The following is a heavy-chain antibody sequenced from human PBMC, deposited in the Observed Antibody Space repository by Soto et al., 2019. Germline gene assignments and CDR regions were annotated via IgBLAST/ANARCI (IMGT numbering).Heavy chain of an antibody. Sequence: LSLTCAVYGGSFSCYYWSWIRQPPGKGLEWIGEINHSGSTNYNPSPKSRVTISVDTSKNQFSLKLSSVTAADTAVYYCARTALYCSSTSCYHYYYYGMDVWGQGTTVTVSS. CDR3: ARTALYCSSTSCYHYYYYGMDV. J-gene: IGHJ6*02. D-gene: IGHD2-2*01. CDR2: INHSGST. V-gene: IGHV4-34*01. CDR1: GGSFSCYY.